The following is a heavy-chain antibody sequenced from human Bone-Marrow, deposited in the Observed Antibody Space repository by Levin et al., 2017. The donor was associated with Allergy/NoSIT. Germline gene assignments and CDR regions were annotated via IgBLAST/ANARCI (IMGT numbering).Heavy chain of an antibody. CDR2: ISNDGGTI. V-gene: IGHV3-11*01. D-gene: IGHD4-17*01. J-gene: IGHJ6*02. Sequence: KPGGSLRLSCAASGFFFHDYYMSWIRQAPGKGPEWVAYISNDGGTIYYSDSVKGRFAVSRDNAKNSLYLQMNRLTAEDTAVYWCARDSLSTSPLTTVKVGRYGVDVWGQGITVIVSS. CDR3: ARDSLSTSPLTTVKVGRYGVDV. CDR1: GFFFHDYY.